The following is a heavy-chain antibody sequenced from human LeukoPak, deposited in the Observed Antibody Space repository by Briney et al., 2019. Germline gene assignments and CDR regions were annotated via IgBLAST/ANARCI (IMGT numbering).Heavy chain of an antibody. CDR3: ALGHNDLWAR. D-gene: IGHD5-24*01. CDR1: GGSISSRNR. V-gene: IGHV4-4*02. J-gene: IGHJ4*02. Sequence: SGTLSLTCAVSGGSISSRNRWSWIRQPPGMGLEWIGEINHSGSTHYDPSLKSRVTVSVDSSDNQFSLKLSSVTAADTAVYYCALGHNDLWARWGQGTLVTVSS. CDR2: INHSGST.